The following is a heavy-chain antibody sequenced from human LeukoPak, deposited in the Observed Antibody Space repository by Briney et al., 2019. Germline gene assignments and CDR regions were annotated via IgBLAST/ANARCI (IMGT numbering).Heavy chain of an antibody. Sequence: PGGSLRLSCAASGFTFSSYSMNWVRQAPGKGLEWVSFISSGSSYIYYADSVKGRFTISRDNAKNSLYLQMNSLRPEDTAVYYCAREVGYCSGGRCLHYYFDYWGREPWSPSPQ. D-gene: IGHD2-15*01. CDR1: GFTFSSYS. V-gene: IGHV3-21*01. CDR2: ISSGSSYI. CDR3: AREVGYCSGGRCLHYYFDY. J-gene: IGHJ4*02.